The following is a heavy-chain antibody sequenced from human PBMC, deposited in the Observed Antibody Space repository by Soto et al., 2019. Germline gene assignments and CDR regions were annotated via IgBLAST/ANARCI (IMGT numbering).Heavy chain of an antibody. CDR2: IDPSDSYT. V-gene: IGHV5-10-1*01. Sequence: PGESLKISCKGSGYSFTSYWISWVRQMPGKGLEWMGRIDPSDSYTNYSPSFQGHVTISADKSISTAYLQWSSLKASDTAMYYCARNVYGSGSYYWFGPWGQGTLVTVSS. CDR3: ARNVYGSGSYYWFGP. D-gene: IGHD3-10*01. CDR1: GYSFTSYW. J-gene: IGHJ5*02.